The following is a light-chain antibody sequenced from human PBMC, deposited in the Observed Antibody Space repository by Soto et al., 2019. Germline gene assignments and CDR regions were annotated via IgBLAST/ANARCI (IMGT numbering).Light chain of an antibody. CDR3: AVWDDSLNGVV. V-gene: IGLV1-36*01. J-gene: IGLJ2*01. Sequence: QSVLTQPPSVSEAPRQRVTISCSGSSSNVGNNAVNWYQQLPGKAPKLLIYYDDLLPSGVSDRFSGSKSGTSASLAISGLQSEDEADYYCAVWDDSLNGVVFGGGTKATVL. CDR2: YDD. CDR1: SSNVGNNA.